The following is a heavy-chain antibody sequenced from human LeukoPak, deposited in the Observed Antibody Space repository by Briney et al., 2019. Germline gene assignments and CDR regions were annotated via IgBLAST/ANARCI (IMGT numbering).Heavy chain of an antibody. CDR2: ISWNSGSI. J-gene: IGHJ4*02. D-gene: IGHD6-13*01. CDR1: GFTFDDYA. CDR3: AKRAAAGSLDY. V-gene: IGHV3-9*01. Sequence: QPGRSLRLSCAASGFTFDDYAMHWDRQAPGKGLEWVSGISWNSGSIGYADSVKGRFTISRDNAKNSLYLQMNSLRAEDTALYYCAKRAAAGSLDYWGQGTLVTVSS.